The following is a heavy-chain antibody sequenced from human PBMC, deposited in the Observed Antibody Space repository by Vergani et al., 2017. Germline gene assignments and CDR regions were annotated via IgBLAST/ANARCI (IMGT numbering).Heavy chain of an antibody. V-gene: IGHV4-61*02. CDR3: GRVADFYGLGSRLLDL. CDR1: GGSFSTGGQS. Sequence: QAQLQESGPGLVKPSQTLSLTCTVSGGSFSTGGQSWTWLRQSAGKGLEWIGRIYTSGATNYNPSLRSRAIMSVDTSKNQFSLKLNSVTAADTAVYYCGRVADFYGLGSRLLDLWGQGILVTVSS. D-gene: IGHD3-10*01. CDR2: IYTSGAT. J-gene: IGHJ5*02.